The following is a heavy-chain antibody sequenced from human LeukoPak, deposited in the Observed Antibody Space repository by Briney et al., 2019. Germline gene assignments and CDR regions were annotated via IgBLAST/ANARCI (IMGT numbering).Heavy chain of an antibody. V-gene: IGHV3-53*01. D-gene: IGHD3-10*01. CDR2: IYSGGGT. Sequence: TGGSLRRSCAASGFTVSSNYMSWVRQAPGKGLEWVSVIYSGGGTYYADSVKGRFTISRDNSKNTLYLQMNSLRAEDTAVYYCARLPTLWNFDYWGQGTLVTVSS. CDR3: ARLPTLWNFDY. J-gene: IGHJ4*02. CDR1: GFTVSSNY.